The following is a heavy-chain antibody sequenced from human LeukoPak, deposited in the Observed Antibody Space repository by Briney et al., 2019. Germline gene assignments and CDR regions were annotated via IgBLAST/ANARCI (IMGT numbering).Heavy chain of an antibody. V-gene: IGHV4-34*01. J-gene: IGHJ6*02. CDR3: ARGGSIPDYDFWSGYSYYYGMDV. Sequence: KPSETLSLTCAVYGGSFSGYYWSWIRQPPGKGLEWIGEINHSGSTNYNPSLKSRVTISVDTSKNQFSLKLSSVTAADTAVYYCARGGSIPDYDFWSGYSYYYGMDVWGQGTTVTVSS. D-gene: IGHD3-3*01. CDR1: GGSFSGYY. CDR2: INHSGST.